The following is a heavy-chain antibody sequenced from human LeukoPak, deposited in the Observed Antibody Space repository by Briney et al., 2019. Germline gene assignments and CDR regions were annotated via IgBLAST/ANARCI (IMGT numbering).Heavy chain of an antibody. CDR1: GGSISSYY. CDR3: ARVPPSTVVTPFFDY. D-gene: IGHD4-23*01. V-gene: IGHV4-59*01. J-gene: IGHJ4*02. CDR2: IYYSGST. Sequence: SETLSLTCTVSGGSISSYYWSWIRQPPGKGLEWIGYIYYSGSTNYNPSLKSRVTISVDTSKNQFSLKLSSVTAADTAVYYCARVPPSTVVTPFFDYWGQGTLVTVSS.